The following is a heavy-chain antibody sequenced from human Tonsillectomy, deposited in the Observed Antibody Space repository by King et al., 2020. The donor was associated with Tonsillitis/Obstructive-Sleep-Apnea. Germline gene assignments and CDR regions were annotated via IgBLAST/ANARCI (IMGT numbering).Heavy chain of an antibody. Sequence: VQLQQWGAGLLKPSETLSLTCAVYGGSFSGYYWSWIRQPPGKGLEWIGEINHSGSTNYNPSLKSRVTISVDTSKNQFSLKLSSVTAADTAVYYCARPRDCSSTSCRDPLAYWGQGTLVTVSS. CDR1: GGSFSGYY. CDR2: INHSGST. V-gene: IGHV4-34*01. CDR3: ARPRDCSSTSCRDPLAY. J-gene: IGHJ4*02. D-gene: IGHD2-2*01.